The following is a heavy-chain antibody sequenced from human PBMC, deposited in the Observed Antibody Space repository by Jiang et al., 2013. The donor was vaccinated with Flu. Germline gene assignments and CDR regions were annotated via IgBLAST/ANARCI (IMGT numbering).Heavy chain of an antibody. Sequence: GAEVKKPGESLKISCKGSGYNFIGYWIGWVRQVPGKGLEWMGIIYPGDSDTRYSPSFQGQVTIAVDTSSNTAYLQWSSLTASDTAMYYCARLSDNYVSSGYANSDYWGQGTMVTSLQ. D-gene: IGHD3-22*01. V-gene: IGHV5-51*01. CDR1: GYNFIGYW. CDR3: ARLSDNYVSSGYANSDY. J-gene: IGHJ3*01. CDR2: IYPGDSDT.